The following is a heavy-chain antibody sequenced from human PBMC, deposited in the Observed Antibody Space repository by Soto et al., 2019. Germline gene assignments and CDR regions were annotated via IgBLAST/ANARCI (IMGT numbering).Heavy chain of an antibody. J-gene: IGHJ4*02. D-gene: IGHD3-10*01. CDR1: GFTFSSYA. CDR3: SKESQWDYNGSGSFPWDY. Sequence: EVQLLESGGGLVHPGGSLRLPCAPSGFTFSSYAMNWVRQAPGKGLEWVSTISGTGGDTYYADSVKGRFTISRDNSKDTLCLQMNSLSAEDTAVYNCSKESQWDYNGSGSFPWDYWDPGTLVTVSS. V-gene: IGHV3-23*01. CDR2: ISGTGGDT.